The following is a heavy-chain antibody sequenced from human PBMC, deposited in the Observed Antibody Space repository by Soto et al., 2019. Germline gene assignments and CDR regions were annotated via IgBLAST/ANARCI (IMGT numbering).Heavy chain of an antibody. Sequence: ASVKVSCKASGYTFTVYYMHWVRQAPGQGLEWMGWINPKSGGTMYPQKFQGRVTMTWDTSISTAYMALTRLRSDDTAVYYCARDLAKGGGSAGFDYWGQGTLVTVPS. D-gene: IGHD1-26*01. V-gene: IGHV1-2*02. CDR3: ARDLAKGGGSAGFDY. J-gene: IGHJ4*02. CDR1: GYTFTVYY. CDR2: INPKSGGT.